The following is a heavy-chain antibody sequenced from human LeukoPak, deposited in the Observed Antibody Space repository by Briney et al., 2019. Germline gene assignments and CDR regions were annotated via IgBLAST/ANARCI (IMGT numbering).Heavy chain of an antibody. J-gene: IGHJ4*02. CDR2: VYYTGDT. CDR3: ARDPPIAAAGTIVY. D-gene: IGHD6-13*01. CDR1: GGSISSDY. Sequence: PSETLSLTCSVSGGSISSDYWSWIRQPPGKGLEWIGYVYYTGDTNYNPSLKSRVTISVDTSKKQFSLKLTSVTAADTAVYYCARDPPIAAAGTIVYWGQGTLVTVSS. V-gene: IGHV4-59*01.